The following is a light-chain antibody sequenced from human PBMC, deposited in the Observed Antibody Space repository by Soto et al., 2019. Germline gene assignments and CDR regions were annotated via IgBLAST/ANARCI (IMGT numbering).Light chain of an antibody. CDR3: QQYNNWPLT. J-gene: IGKJ4*01. CDR1: QSVSSN. V-gene: IGKV3-15*01. Sequence: EIVMTQSPATLSVSPGERATLSCRASQSVSSNLAWFQQKSGQPPRLLFHGASTRATNIPARFSASGSGTDFTLTISSLQSEDFAFYYCQQYNNWPLTFGGGTKVEFK. CDR2: GAS.